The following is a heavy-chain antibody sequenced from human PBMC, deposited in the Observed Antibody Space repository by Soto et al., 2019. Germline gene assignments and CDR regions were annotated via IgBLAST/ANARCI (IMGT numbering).Heavy chain of an antibody. J-gene: IGHJ4*02. Sequence: QVQLQESGPGLVKPSQTLSLTCTVSGGSISSGGYYWSWIRQHPGKGLEWIGYIYYSGSTYYNPSLKSRVTISVDTSKNQFSLKLSSVTAADTAVYYCARLGYCSSTSCYTGADYWGQGTLVTVSS. D-gene: IGHD2-2*02. CDR3: ARLGYCSSTSCYTGADY. CDR1: GGSISSGGYY. CDR2: IYYSGST. V-gene: IGHV4-31*03.